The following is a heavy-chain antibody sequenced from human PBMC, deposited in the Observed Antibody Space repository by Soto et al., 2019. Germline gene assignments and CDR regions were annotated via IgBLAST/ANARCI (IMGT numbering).Heavy chain of an antibody. V-gene: IGHV4-39*01. J-gene: IGHJ4*02. CDR1: GGSVTNSRYY. CDR2: VYYRGRS. CDR3: VSQRTTVPTQAYFDY. D-gene: IGHD4-17*01. Sequence: SETLSRTCTVSGGSVTNSRYYWGWIRQSPGKGLEWIGSVYYRGRSYSKSSVKSRVTISVDTSKNRFSLSLNSVTASDTAVYFCVSQRTTVPTQAYFDYWGPGALVTVSS.